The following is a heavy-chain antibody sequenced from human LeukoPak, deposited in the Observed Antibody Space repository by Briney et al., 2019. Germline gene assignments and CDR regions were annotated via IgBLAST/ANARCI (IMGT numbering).Heavy chain of an antibody. D-gene: IGHD2/OR15-2a*01. CDR1: GHSISNY. CDR3: ARGVYGSQDY. V-gene: IGHV4-38-2*02. CDR2: ISHGATT. Sequence: SETLSLTCTVSGHSISNYWAWIRQPPGKGLEWIGSISHGATTYYKPSLTSRLTISIDVSKNHFSLELTSVTATDTAVYYCARGVYGSQDYWGQGTLVTVSS. J-gene: IGHJ4*02.